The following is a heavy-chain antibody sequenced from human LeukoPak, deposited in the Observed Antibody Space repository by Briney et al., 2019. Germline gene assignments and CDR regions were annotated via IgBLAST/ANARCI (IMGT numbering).Heavy chain of an antibody. CDR3: AKLLTGGYSYGQNDC. V-gene: IGHV3-30*02. CDR1: GFTFSSYW. CDR2: IRYDGSNE. D-gene: IGHD5-18*01. J-gene: IGHJ4*02. Sequence: PGGSLRPSCAASGFTFSSYWLSWVRQAPSKGLEWVAFIRYDGSNEYYADSVKGRFTISRDNSKNTLYLQMNSLRAEDTAVYYCAKLLTGGYSYGQNDCWGQGTLVTVSS.